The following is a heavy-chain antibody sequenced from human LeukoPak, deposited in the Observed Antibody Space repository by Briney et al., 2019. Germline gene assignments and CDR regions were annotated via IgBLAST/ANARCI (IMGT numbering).Heavy chain of an antibody. Sequence: SVTVSCTASGGTFSSYAISWVRQAPGQGLEWTGGIIPIFGTANYAQKFQGRVTITADESTSTAYMELSSLRSEDTAVYYCARESARAVGYYYGMDVWGQGTTVTVSS. D-gene: IGHD4-23*01. CDR3: ARESARAVGYYYGMDV. CDR1: GGTFSSYA. V-gene: IGHV1-69*13. CDR2: IIPIFGTA. J-gene: IGHJ6*02.